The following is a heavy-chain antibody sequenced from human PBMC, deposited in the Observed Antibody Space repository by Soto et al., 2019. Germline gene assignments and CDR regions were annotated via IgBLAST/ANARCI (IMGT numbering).Heavy chain of an antibody. J-gene: IGHJ5*02. D-gene: IGHD6-13*01. Sequence: PSETLSLTCAVYGGSFSGYYWSWIRQPPGKGLEWIGEINHSGSTNYNPSLKSRVTISVDTSKNQLSLKLSSVTAADTAVYYCARGRSSGYSSSWYSAGWFDPWGQGTLVTVSS. CDR3: ARGRSSGYSSSWYSAGWFDP. V-gene: IGHV4-34*01. CDR1: GGSFSGYY. CDR2: INHSGST.